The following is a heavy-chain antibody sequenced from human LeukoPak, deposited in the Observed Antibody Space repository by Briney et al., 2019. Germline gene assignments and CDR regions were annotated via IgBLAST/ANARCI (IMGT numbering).Heavy chain of an antibody. V-gene: IGHV3-30*04. CDR1: GFTFTRFA. Sequence: GGSLRLSCAASGFTFTRFAMYWVRQAPGKGLEWVALISYDGSNKYYADSVKGRFTISRDNSKNTVYLQMNSPRAEDTAVYYCARVGGDVLSGHRTGYYYAMDVWGQGTTVSVSS. D-gene: IGHD3-3*01. J-gene: IGHJ6*02. CDR2: ISYDGSNK. CDR3: ARVGGDVLSGHRTGYYYAMDV.